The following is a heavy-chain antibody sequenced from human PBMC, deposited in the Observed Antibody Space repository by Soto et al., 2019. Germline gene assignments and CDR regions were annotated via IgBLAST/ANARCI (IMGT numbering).Heavy chain of an antibody. CDR2: ISSNGGST. CDR3: VKVCLGSRGWHKYGYYFDS. Sequence: GGSLRLSCSASGFPFSIYAMHLVRQAPGKGLEYVSAISSNGGSTYYADSVKGRFTISRDNSKNTLYLQMSSLRAEDTAVYYCVKVCLGSRGWHKYGYYFDSWGQGTLVTV. CDR1: GFPFSIYA. J-gene: IGHJ4*02. V-gene: IGHV3-64D*06. D-gene: IGHD6-19*01.